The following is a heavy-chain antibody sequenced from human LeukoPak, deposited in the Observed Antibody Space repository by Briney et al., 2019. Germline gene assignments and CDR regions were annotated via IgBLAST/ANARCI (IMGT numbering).Heavy chain of an antibody. V-gene: IGHV5-51*01. CDR2: IYPDDSDT. J-gene: IGHJ4*02. D-gene: IGHD6-19*01. CDR1: GYSFTSYW. CDR3: ARQRRTSGWPNDY. Sequence: GESLKISCKGSGYSFTSYWIAWVRQMPGKGLEWMGIIYPDDSDTRYSPSFQGQVTITADKSISTAYLQWSSLKASDNAMYYCARQRRTSGWPNDYWGQGTLVTVSS.